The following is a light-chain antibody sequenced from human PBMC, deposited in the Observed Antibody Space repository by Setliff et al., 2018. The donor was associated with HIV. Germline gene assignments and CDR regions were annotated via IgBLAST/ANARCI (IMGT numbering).Light chain of an antibody. J-gene: IGLJ1*01. V-gene: IGLV2-14*01. CDR3: SSYTFSSTPYV. CDR1: RSDVGAYNY. CDR2: EVS. Sequence: QSVLTQPPSASGSPGQSVTISCTGTRSDVGAYNYVSWYQQHPGKAPKLMIYEVSNRPSWVSNRFSGSKSGNTASLTISGLQAEDEADYYCSSYTFSSTPYVFGTGTKVTVL.